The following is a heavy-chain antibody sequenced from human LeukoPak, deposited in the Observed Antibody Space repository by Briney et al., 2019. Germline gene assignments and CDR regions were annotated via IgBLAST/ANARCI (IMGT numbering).Heavy chain of an antibody. J-gene: IGHJ6*03. Sequence: GGSLRLSCAASGFTFDDYGMSWVRQAPGKGLEWVSGINWNGGSTGYADSVKGRFTISRDNAKNALYLQMNSLRAEDTAVYYCARDVPYDFWSGYYRKGYYYYYMDVWGKGTTVTVSS. CDR1: GFTFDDYG. D-gene: IGHD3-3*01. CDR2: INWNGGST. V-gene: IGHV3-20*04. CDR3: ARDVPYDFWSGYYRKGYYYYYMDV.